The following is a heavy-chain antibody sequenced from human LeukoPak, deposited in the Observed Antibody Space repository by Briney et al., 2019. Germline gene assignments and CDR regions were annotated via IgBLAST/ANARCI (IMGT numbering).Heavy chain of an antibody. D-gene: IGHD7-27*01. J-gene: IGHJ4*02. CDR3: AKDLLGYLDY. CDR1: GFTFSSYG. Sequence: GGSLRLSCAASGFTFSSYGMHWVRQAPGKGLEWVAVISYDGSNKYYADSVKGRFTISRDNSKNTLYLQMNSLRAEDTAVYYCAKDLLGYLDYWGQGTLVTVSS. CDR2: ISYDGSNK. V-gene: IGHV3-30*18.